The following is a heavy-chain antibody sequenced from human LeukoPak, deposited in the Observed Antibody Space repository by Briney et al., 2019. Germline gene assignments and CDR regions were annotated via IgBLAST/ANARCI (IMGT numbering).Heavy chain of an antibody. CDR2: IRYDGSNK. V-gene: IGHV3-30*02. Sequence: GSLRLSCAASGFTFSSYGMHWVRQAPGKGLEWVAFIRYDGSNKYYADSVKGRFTISRDNFKNTLYLQMNSLRAEDTAVYYCAKVGESSSWYLFDYWGQGTLVTVSS. CDR1: GFTFSSYG. D-gene: IGHD6-13*01. J-gene: IGHJ4*02. CDR3: AKVGESSSWYLFDY.